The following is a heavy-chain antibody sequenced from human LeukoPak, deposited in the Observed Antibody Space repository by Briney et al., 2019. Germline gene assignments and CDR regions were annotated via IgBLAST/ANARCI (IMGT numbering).Heavy chain of an antibody. CDR3: ARGENCDFWSGSRFLDV. V-gene: IGHV4-61*01. D-gene: IGHD3-3*01. CDR2: IYYSGST. Sequence: ASETLSLTCTVSGGSVSSGSYYWSWIRQPPGKGLEWIGYIYYSGSTNYNPSLKSRVTISVDTSKNQFSLKLSSVTAADTAVYYCARGENCDFWSGSRFLDVWGKGTTVTVSS. J-gene: IGHJ6*04. CDR1: GGSVSSGSYY.